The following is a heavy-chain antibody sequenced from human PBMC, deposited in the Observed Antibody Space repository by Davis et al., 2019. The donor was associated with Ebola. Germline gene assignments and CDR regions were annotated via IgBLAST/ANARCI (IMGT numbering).Heavy chain of an antibody. J-gene: IGHJ5*02. CDR2: IYPGDSDT. V-gene: IGHV5-51*01. CDR3: ARQNGMAVAQYPSVGWFDP. D-gene: IGHD6-19*01. Sequence: GESLKISCKASGYSFTSYWIGWVRQMPGKGLECMGIIYPGDSDTRYSPSFQGQVTISADKSINTAYLQWSSLKASDTAMYYCARQNGMAVAQYPSVGWFDPWGQGTLVTVSS. CDR1: GYSFTSYW.